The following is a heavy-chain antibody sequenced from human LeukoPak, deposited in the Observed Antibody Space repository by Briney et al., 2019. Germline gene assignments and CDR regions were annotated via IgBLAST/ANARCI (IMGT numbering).Heavy chain of an antibody. J-gene: IGHJ6*03. V-gene: IGHV4-4*07. D-gene: IGHD3-3*01. Sequence: SETLSLTCTASGGSISSYYWSWIRQPAGKGLEWIGRIYTSGSTNYNPSLKSRVTMSVDTSKNQFSLKLSSVTAADTAVYYCARDLPYYDFFQDYYYMDVWGKGTTVTVSS. CDR2: IYTSGST. CDR3: ARDLPYYDFFQDYYYMDV. CDR1: GGSISSYY.